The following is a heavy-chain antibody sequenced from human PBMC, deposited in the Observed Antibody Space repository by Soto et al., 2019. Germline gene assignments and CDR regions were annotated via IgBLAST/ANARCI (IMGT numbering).Heavy chain of an antibody. Sequence: GGSLRLSGVASGFTFSNYWMHWLRQAPGKGLVWVSRIKGDGGSTSYADSVKGRFTISRDNAKNTLYLQMNSLRAEDTAVYYCAIGCPTTYYDCWSSYYSSSTTIDSWGQGTLVTVSS. CDR3: AIGCPTTYYDCWSSYYSSSTTIDS. J-gene: IGHJ4*02. CDR1: GFTFSNYW. CDR2: IKGDGGST. D-gene: IGHD3-3*01. V-gene: IGHV3-74*01.